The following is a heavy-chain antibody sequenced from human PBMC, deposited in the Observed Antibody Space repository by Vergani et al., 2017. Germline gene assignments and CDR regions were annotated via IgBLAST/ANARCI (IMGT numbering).Heavy chain of an antibody. CDR1: GFTFSSHR. V-gene: IGHV3-21*01. D-gene: IGHD2-15*01. J-gene: IGHJ4*02. CDR3: AREMRCSGGSCYPSTHDY. CDR2: ISSSGSYL. Sequence: EVQLVESGGGLVKPGGSLRLSCAASGFTFSSHRMNWVRQAPGKGLEWVSFISSSGSYLYSADSVKGRFTISRDNAKNSLYLQMNSLRAEDTAVYYCAREMRCSGGSCYPSTHDYWGQGTLVTVSS.